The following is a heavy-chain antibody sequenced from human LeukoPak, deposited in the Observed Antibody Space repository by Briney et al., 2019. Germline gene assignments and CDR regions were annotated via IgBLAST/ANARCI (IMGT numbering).Heavy chain of an antibody. J-gene: IGHJ6*03. Sequence: SVKVSCKASGGTFSSYAISWVRQAPGQGLEWMGGIIPILGTANYAQKFQGRVTITADESTSTAYMELSSLRSEDTAVYYCARGSSYYYYMDVWGKGTTVTISS. CDR1: GGTFSSYA. CDR3: ARGSSYYYYMDV. V-gene: IGHV1-69*13. CDR2: IIPILGTA.